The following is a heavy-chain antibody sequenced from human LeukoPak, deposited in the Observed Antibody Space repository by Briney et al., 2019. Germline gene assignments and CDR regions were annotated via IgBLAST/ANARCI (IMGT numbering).Heavy chain of an antibody. CDR2: IYYSGTT. V-gene: IGHV4-61*01. Sequence: SETLSLTCSVSGVSVSSVNFYWSWIRQPPGRGLEWIGNIYYSGTTNYSPSLKSRVTIAVDTSKNQFSLKLRSVTAADTAVYYCARDHFEWYNNSNYFYYGMDVWGQGTTVTVSS. J-gene: IGHJ6*02. CDR1: GVSVSSVNFY. D-gene: IGHD1-14*01. CDR3: ARDHFEWYNNSNYFYYGMDV.